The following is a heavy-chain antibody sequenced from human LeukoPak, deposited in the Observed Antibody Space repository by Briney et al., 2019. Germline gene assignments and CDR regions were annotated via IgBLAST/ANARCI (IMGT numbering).Heavy chain of an antibody. Sequence: GRSLRLSCAASGFTFSSYGMHWVRQAPGKGLVWVSSINSDGSSRNYADSVKGRFSISRDNAKNTLYLQMNSLRAEDTAVYYCALVGGGYWGQGTLVTVSS. D-gene: IGHD2-15*01. J-gene: IGHJ4*02. CDR3: ALVGGGY. CDR1: GFTFSSYG. CDR2: INSDGSSR. V-gene: IGHV3-74*01.